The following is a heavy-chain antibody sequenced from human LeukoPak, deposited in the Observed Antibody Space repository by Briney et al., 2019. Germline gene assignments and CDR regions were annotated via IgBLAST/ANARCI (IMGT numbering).Heavy chain of an antibody. J-gene: IGHJ3*02. V-gene: IGHV3-13*01. CDR2: IGTAGDT. CDR1: GFTFSSYD. D-gene: IGHD3-16*01. CDR3: ERVRGENQRVDDDGFDM. Sequence: GGSLRLSCAASGFTFSSYDMHWVRQATGKGLEWVAVIGTAGDTYYPGSVKGRFTISRENAKNSLYLQMNSLRAGDTAVYYCERVRGENQRVDDDGFDMWGEGTMVSVSS.